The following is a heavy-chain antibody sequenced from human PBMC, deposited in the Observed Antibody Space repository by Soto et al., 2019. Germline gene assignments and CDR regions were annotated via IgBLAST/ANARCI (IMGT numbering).Heavy chain of an antibody. J-gene: IGHJ6*02. V-gene: IGHV3-11*01. CDR1: GFIFSDYY. Sequence: QVQLVESGGGLVKPGGSLRLSCEASGFIFSDYYMSWIRQAPGKGLEWVSYISTTGSTIHYADSVRGRFTISRDNAKNSLYLQMNSLRAEDTAVYYCAKSGYYYGMDVWGQGTTVTVS. D-gene: IGHD3-10*01. CDR2: ISTTGSTI. CDR3: AKSGYYYGMDV.